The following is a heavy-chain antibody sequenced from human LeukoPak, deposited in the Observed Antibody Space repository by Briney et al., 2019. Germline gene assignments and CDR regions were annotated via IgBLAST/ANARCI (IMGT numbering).Heavy chain of an antibody. Sequence: GGSLRLSCAASGFTFSNYWMSWVRQAPGKGLESVANIKQDGSDKYYVDSVKGRFTISRDNAKISLYLQMNSLRAEDTAVYYCARVQGSSGPGIFDYWGQGTLVTVSS. D-gene: IGHD6-19*01. J-gene: IGHJ4*02. V-gene: IGHV3-7*01. CDR3: ARVQGSSGPGIFDY. CDR2: IKQDGSDK. CDR1: GFTFSNYW.